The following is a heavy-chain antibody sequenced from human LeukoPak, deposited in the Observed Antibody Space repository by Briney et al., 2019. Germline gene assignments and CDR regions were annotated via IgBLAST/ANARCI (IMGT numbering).Heavy chain of an antibody. V-gene: IGHV5-51*01. CDR3: ARHRRATVNHYYYGMDV. D-gene: IGHD4-17*01. Sequence: GESLKISCKGPGYSFTSYRIGWLRQQPGKGLEWMGIIYPGDSDTRYSPSFQGQVTISADKSISTAYLQWSSLKASDTAMYYCARHRRATVNHYYYGMDVWGQGTRVTVSS. CDR1: GYSFTSYR. CDR2: IYPGDSDT. J-gene: IGHJ6*02.